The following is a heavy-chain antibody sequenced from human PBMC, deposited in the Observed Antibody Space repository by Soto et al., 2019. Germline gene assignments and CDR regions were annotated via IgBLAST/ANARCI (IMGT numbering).Heavy chain of an antibody. CDR1: GYTFTSYA. CDR3: ARARPAYCGGDCYAY. V-gene: IGHV1-3*01. Sequence: ASVKVSCKASGYTFTSYAMHWVRQAPGQRLEWMGWINAGNGNTKYSQKFQGRVTITRDTSASTAYMELSSLRSEDTAVYYCARARPAYCGGDCYAYWGQGTLVTVSS. D-gene: IGHD2-21*02. J-gene: IGHJ4*02. CDR2: INAGNGNT.